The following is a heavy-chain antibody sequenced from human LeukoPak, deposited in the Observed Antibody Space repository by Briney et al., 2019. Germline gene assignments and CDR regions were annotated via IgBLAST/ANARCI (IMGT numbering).Heavy chain of an antibody. V-gene: IGHV3-13*01. Sequence: PGGSLRLSCAASRFTFSSYDMHWVRQATGKGLEWVSAIGTAGDTYYPGSVKGRFTISRENAKNSLYLQMNSLRAGDTAVYYCARGGRPYYYYYMDVWGKGTTVTVSS. D-gene: IGHD1-26*01. CDR2: IGTAGDT. J-gene: IGHJ6*03. CDR3: ARGGRPYYYYYMDV. CDR1: RFTFSSYD.